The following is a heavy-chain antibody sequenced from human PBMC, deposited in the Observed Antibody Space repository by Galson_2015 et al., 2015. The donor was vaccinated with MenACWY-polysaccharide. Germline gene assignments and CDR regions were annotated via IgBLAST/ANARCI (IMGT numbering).Heavy chain of an antibody. CDR1: GGSVSSDTYY. D-gene: IGHD1-26*01. CDR2: MSYSGRA. J-gene: IGHJ5*01. CDR3: AREPTYSGSFGWFDS. Sequence: LSLTCSVSGGSVSSDTYYWSWLRQPPGKGLEWIGYMSYSGRANYNPSLKSRVTISIDTSKNQFFLRLSSVTAADTAVYYCAREPTYSGSFGWFDSWGPGTLVTVSS. V-gene: IGHV4-61*01.